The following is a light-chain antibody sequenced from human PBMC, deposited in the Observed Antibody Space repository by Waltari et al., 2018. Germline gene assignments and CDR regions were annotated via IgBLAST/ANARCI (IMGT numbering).Light chain of an antibody. J-gene: IGLJ3*02. CDR2: KNN. CDR1: SSNIESNY. V-gene: IGLV1-47*01. CDR3: GTWDDSLSRPV. Sequence: QSVLTQPPSASGTPGQRVTISCSGSSSNIESNYVYWYQQFPGTAHKVLMFKNNQRPSGVSDRFSASKSGASASLAISGLRSDDEADYYCGTWDDSLSRPVFGGGTKLTVL.